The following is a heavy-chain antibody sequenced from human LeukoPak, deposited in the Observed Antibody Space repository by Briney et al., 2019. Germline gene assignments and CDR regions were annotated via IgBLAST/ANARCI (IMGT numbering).Heavy chain of an antibody. J-gene: IGHJ3*02. Sequence: SETLSLTCTVSGDSISSSSYYWGWIRQPPGKGLEWIGSIYYSGSTYYNPSLKSRVTISVDTSKNQFSLKLSSVTAADTAVYYCARIYSSSWYVQDAFDIWGQGTMVTVSS. V-gene: IGHV4-39*01. D-gene: IGHD6-13*01. CDR1: GDSISSSSYY. CDR2: IYYSGST. CDR3: ARIYSSSWYVQDAFDI.